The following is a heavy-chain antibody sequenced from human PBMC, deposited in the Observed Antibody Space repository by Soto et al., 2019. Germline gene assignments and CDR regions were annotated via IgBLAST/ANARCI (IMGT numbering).Heavy chain of an antibody. D-gene: IGHD2-15*01. Sequence: AGGSLRLSCAASGFTFSSYWMSWVRQAPGKGLEWVANIKQDGSEKYYVDSVKGRFTISRDNAKNSLYLQMNSLRAEDTAVYYCARDFPYCSGGSCYRDYWGQGTLVTVSS. V-gene: IGHV3-7*01. CDR3: ARDFPYCSGGSCYRDY. CDR2: IKQDGSEK. CDR1: GFTFSSYW. J-gene: IGHJ4*02.